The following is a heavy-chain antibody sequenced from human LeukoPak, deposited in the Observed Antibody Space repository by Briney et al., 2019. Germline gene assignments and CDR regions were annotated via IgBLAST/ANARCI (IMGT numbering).Heavy chain of an antibody. CDR3: ASRVEGAVRSGHYYYYIDV. CDR1: GGTFSSYA. Sequence: GASVKVSCKASGGTFSSYAISWVRQAPGQGLEWMGGIIPIFGTANYAQKFQGRVTITTDESTSTAYMELSSLRSEDTAVYYCASRVEGAVRSGHYYYYIDVWGKGTTVTVSS. CDR2: IIPIFGTA. D-gene: IGHD1-1*01. V-gene: IGHV1-69*05. J-gene: IGHJ6*03.